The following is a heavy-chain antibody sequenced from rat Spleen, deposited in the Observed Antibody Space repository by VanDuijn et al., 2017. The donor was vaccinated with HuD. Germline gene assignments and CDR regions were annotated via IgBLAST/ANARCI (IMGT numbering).Heavy chain of an antibody. D-gene: IGHD4-3*01. CDR2: ISYEGSST. J-gene: IGHJ2*01. CDR3: AVSGYGY. CDR1: GFTFSDYN. V-gene: IGHV5-22*01. Sequence: EVQLVESDGGLVQPGRSLKLSCAASGFTFSDYNMTWIRQAPGKGLEWVASISYEGSSTYYGDSVKGRFTISRDNAKTTLYLQMNSLRSEDTATYYCAVSGYGYWGQGVLVTVSS.